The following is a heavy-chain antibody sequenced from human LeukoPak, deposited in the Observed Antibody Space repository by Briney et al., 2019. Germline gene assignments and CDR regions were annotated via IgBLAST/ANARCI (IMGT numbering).Heavy chain of an antibody. V-gene: IGHV3-23*01. CDR2: ISGSGGST. J-gene: IGHJ2*01. Sequence: GGSLRLSCAASGFTFSSYAMSWVRQAPGKGLEWVSAISGSGGSTYYADSVKGRFTISRDNSKNTLYLQMNSLRAEDTAVYYCAKADGYCSGGSCYVNWYFDLWGRGTLVTVSS. CDR3: AKADGYCSGGSCYVNWYFDL. CDR1: GFTFSSYA. D-gene: IGHD2-15*01.